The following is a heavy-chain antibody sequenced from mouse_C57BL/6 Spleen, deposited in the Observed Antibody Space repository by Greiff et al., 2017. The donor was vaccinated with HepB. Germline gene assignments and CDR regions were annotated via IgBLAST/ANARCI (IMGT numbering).Heavy chain of an antibody. Sequence: EVQLQQSGPELVKPGASVKISCKASGYTFTDYYMNWVKQSHGKSLEWIGDINPNNGGTSYNQKFKGKATLTVDKSSSTAYMEIRSLTSEDSAVYYCARGYDYDFDYWGQGTTLTVSS. J-gene: IGHJ2*01. CDR3: ARGYDYDFDY. CDR2: INPNNGGT. V-gene: IGHV1-26*01. CDR1: GYTFTDYY. D-gene: IGHD2-4*01.